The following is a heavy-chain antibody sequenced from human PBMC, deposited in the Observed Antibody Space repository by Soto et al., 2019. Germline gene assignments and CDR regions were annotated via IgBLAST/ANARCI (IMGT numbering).Heavy chain of an antibody. V-gene: IGHV4-59*01. CDR1: GGSITRYF. Sequence: SETRSLTCTVSGGSITRYFWSWIRQSPGKGLEWIIHIYSSGTINYNPSLKSRVTISRDTSKNQFSLKLRSVTAADTALYYCATDYGDYVGAFDIWGQGTMVTVSS. J-gene: IGHJ3*02. CDR3: ATDYGDYVGAFDI. D-gene: IGHD4-17*01. CDR2: IYSSGTI.